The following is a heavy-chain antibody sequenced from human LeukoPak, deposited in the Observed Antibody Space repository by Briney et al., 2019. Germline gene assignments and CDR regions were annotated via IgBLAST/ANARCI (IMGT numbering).Heavy chain of an antibody. V-gene: IGHV4-59*01. CDR3: ARGEAVTTFLGNWFDP. Sequence: RPSETLPLTCTVSGGSISSYYWSWIRQPPVKGLEWIGYIYYSGSTNYNPSLKSRVTISVDTSKNQFSLKLSSVTAADTAVYYCARGEAVTTFLGNWFDPWGQGTLVTVSS. J-gene: IGHJ5*02. CDR1: GGSISSYY. CDR2: IYYSGST. D-gene: IGHD4-11*01.